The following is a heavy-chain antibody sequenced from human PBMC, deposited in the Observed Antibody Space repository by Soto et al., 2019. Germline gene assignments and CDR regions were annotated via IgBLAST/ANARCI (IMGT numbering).Heavy chain of an antibody. V-gene: IGHV4-39*01. D-gene: IGHD6-6*01. CDR2: ISYGGSP. CDR3: ARRTFSSSSGGFDY. J-gene: IGHJ4*02. CDR1: GGSIISNSYN. Sequence: SETLSLTCTVSGGSIISNSYNWVWIRQPPVRGLEWIGSISYGGSPYYNPSLKSRVTISVDTSKKQFSLRLNSVTAADTAVYYCARRTFSSSSGGFDYWGRGTLVTVSS.